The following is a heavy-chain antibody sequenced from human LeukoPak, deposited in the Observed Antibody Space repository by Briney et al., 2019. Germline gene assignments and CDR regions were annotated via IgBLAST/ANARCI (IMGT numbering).Heavy chain of an antibody. J-gene: IGHJ2*01. Sequence: SETLSLTCTVSGGSISSYYWSWIRQPPGKGLEWIGYIYYSGSTNYNPSLKSRVTISVDTSKNQFSLKLSSVTAADTAVYYCARAARGYCSGGSCYSYWYFDLWGRGTLVTVSS. V-gene: IGHV4-59*01. CDR1: GGSISSYY. CDR2: IYYSGST. CDR3: ARAARGYCSGGSCYSYWYFDL. D-gene: IGHD2-15*01.